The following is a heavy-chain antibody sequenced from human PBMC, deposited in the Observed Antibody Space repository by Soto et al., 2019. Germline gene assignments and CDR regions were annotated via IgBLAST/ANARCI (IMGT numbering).Heavy chain of an antibody. CDR3: ATEPIYYNDGSGYYPLGH. CDR1: GYTFATYG. D-gene: IGHD3-22*01. CDR2: ISAHNGDT. J-gene: IGHJ4*02. Sequence: QVQLVQSGAEVKKPGASVKVSCKACGYTFATYGFSWVRQAPGQGLECVGWISAHNGDTHYSRKFQGRVTLTTDTSTNTAYMELRSLTSDDTAVYFCATEPIYYNDGSGYYPLGHWGQGTLVTVSS. V-gene: IGHV1-18*04.